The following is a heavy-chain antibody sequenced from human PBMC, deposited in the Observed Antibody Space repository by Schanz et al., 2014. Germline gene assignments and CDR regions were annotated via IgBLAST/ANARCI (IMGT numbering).Heavy chain of an antibody. CDR1: GFSFGTYA. CDR3: LAPDYGMDV. Sequence: EVKLLESGGTLVRPGGSLRLSCAASGFSFGTYAMSWVRQAPGKGPLWVSTIGTSGGTNYAESVKGRFTISRDNSKNTLYLQMNSLRAEDTAVYYCLAPDYGMDVWGQGTTVTVSS. CDR2: IGTSGGT. J-gene: IGHJ6*02. V-gene: IGHV3-23*01.